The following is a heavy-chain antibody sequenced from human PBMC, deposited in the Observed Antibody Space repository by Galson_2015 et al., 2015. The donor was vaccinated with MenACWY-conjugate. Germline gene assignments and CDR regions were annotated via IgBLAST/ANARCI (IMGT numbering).Heavy chain of an antibody. J-gene: IGHJ4*02. D-gene: IGHD3-22*01. CDR3: ARGDSSGYLPNYFDY. CDR1: GGSISSSNW. CDR2: IYHSGST. Sequence: ETLSLTCAVSGGSISSSNWWSWVRQPPRKGLEWIGEIYHSGSTNYNPSLKSRVTISVDKSKNQFSLKLSSVTAADTAVYYCARGDSSGYLPNYFDYWGQGTLVTVSS. V-gene: IGHV4-4*02.